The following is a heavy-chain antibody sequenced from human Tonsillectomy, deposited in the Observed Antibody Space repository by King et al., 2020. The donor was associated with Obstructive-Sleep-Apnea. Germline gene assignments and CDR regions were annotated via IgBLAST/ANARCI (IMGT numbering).Heavy chain of an antibody. CDR2: ISYDGSKK. CDR1: GFTFSSYA. V-gene: IGHV3-30*04. CDR3: ARRVATTKGFDY. Sequence: VQLVESGGGVVQPWRFLRLSCSASGFTFSSYALHWGRQAPGKGREWVAVISYDGSKKYYADTVKGRLTISRDNSKNTLYLQMNSLRAEDTAVYYCARRVATTKGFDYWGQGTLVTVSS. D-gene: IGHD5-12*01. J-gene: IGHJ4*02.